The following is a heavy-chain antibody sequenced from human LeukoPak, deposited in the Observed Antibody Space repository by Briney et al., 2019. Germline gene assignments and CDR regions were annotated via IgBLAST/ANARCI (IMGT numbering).Heavy chain of an antibody. J-gene: IGHJ4*01. CDR1: GFPFSSYW. D-gene: IGHD5-24*01. Sequence: GGSLRLSCVASGFPFSSYWMTWVRQAPGKGLEWVANIKQDGSKKSYVDSVKGRFTISRDNAKNSLYLQMNSLRAEDTAIYYCTRVGYIDEGIDYWGQEPWSPSPQ. CDR3: TRVGYIDEGIDY. CDR2: IKQDGSKK. V-gene: IGHV3-7*04.